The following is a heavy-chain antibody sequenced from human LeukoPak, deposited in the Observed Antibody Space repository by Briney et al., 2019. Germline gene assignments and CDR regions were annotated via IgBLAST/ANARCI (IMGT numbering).Heavy chain of an antibody. CDR2: ITSSSSTI. J-gene: IGHJ4*02. D-gene: IGHD3-22*01. CDR3: AISDSL. V-gene: IGHV3-48*02. CDR1: GFTFSSYS. Sequence: GGSLTLSCAASGFTFSSYSMNWVRQAPGKGLEWISYITSSSSTIYYADSVKGRFTISRDNAKNSLFLQMNSLRDEDTAVYHCAISDSLWGQGTLVTVSS.